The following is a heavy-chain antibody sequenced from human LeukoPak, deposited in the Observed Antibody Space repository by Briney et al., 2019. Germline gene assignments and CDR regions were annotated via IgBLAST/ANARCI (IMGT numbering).Heavy chain of an antibody. CDR1: GYTFTSYD. CDR2: MNPNSGNT. CDR3: ARAHRGIGSSWFVSYYYYMDV. J-gene: IGHJ6*03. Sequence: RASVKVSCKASGYTFTSYDINWVRQATGQGLEWMGWMNPNSGNTGYAQKFQGRVTMTRNTSISTAYMELSRLRSDDTAVYYCARAHRGIGSSWFVSYYYYMDVWGKGTTVTISS. D-gene: IGHD6-13*01. V-gene: IGHV1-8*01.